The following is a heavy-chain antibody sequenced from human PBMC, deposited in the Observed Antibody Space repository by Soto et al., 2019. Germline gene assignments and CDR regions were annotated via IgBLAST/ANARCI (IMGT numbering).Heavy chain of an antibody. CDR2: IYYSGST. J-gene: IGHJ4*02. D-gene: IGHD5-12*01. Sequence: PSETLSLTCTVSGDSISSGDYYWGWIRQPPGKGLEWIGSIYYSGSTYYNPSLKSRVTISVDTSKNQFSLKLSSVTAADTAVYYCARLRRDGYNWDYWGQGTLVTVSS. V-gene: IGHV4-39*01. CDR1: GDSISSGDYY. CDR3: ARLRRDGYNWDY.